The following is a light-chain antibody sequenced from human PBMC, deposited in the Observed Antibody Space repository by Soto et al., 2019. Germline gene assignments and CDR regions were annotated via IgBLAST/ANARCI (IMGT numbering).Light chain of an antibody. V-gene: IGLV1-44*01. Sequence: QSVLTQPPSASGTPGQRVTISCSGTTSNIGRSAVNWYQQFPGTAPKLLIYADNQRPSGVPDRFSGSKSGTSASLAISGLQSEDEGDYYCGTWDGSLSGVVFGGGTKLTVL. CDR1: TSNIGRSA. CDR3: GTWDGSLSGVV. J-gene: IGLJ3*02. CDR2: ADN.